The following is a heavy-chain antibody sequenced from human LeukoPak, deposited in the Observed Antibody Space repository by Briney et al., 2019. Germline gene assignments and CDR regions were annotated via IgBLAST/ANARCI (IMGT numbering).Heavy chain of an antibody. CDR1: GFTFSSYG. D-gene: IGHD2-15*01. V-gene: IGHV3-30*18. J-gene: IGHJ4*02. CDR2: ISYDGSNK. CDR3: AKVEEGYIALMSPDY. Sequence: GGSLRLSCAASGFTFSSYGMHWVRQAPGKGLEWVAVISYDGSNKYYADSVKGRFTISRDNSKNTLYLQMNSLRAEDTAVYYCAKVEEGYIALMSPDYWGQGTLVTVSS.